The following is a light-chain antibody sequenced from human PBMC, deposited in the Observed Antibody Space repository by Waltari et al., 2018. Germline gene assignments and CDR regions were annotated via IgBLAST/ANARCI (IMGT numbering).Light chain of an antibody. CDR2: AAS. CDR1: QGISNF. V-gene: IGKV1-27*01. J-gene: IGKJ1*01. Sequence: DIQMTQSQSSLSASIGDRVPLTCRASQGISNFLAWYQQKPGNVPKLLIFAASTLQSGVPSRFSGSGSGADFALTISSLQPEDVATYYCQNYYSAPWTFGQGTKVVIK. CDR3: QNYYSAPWT.